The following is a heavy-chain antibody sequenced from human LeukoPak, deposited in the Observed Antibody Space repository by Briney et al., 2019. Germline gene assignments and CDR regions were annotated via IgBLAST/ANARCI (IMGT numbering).Heavy chain of an antibody. Sequence: GRSLRLSCAASGFTFSSSWMTWVRQAPGKGLEWVANIKQDGGEKYYVDSVKGRFTISRDNAKNSLYLQMNSLRADDTAVYYCARDLYNSASRWGQGTLVTVSS. CDR2: IKQDGGEK. CDR3: ARDLYNSASR. CDR1: GFTFSSSW. J-gene: IGHJ4*02. D-gene: IGHD6-25*01. V-gene: IGHV3-7*03.